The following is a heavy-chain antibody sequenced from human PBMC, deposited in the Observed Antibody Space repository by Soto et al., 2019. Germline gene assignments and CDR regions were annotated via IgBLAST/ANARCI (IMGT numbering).Heavy chain of an antibody. CDR3: AKDLTSTTVVTPPYNWFDP. V-gene: IGHV3-23*01. J-gene: IGHJ5*02. Sequence: PGGALRGPCGAFGVTCIIYVMSWVLQAQGKGLEWVSAISGSGGSTYYAASVKSRFTISRDNSKNTLYLQMNSLRAEDTAVYYCAKDLTSTTVVTPPYNWFDPWGQGTLVTVSS. CDR1: GVTCIIYV. D-gene: IGHD4-17*01. CDR2: ISGSGGST.